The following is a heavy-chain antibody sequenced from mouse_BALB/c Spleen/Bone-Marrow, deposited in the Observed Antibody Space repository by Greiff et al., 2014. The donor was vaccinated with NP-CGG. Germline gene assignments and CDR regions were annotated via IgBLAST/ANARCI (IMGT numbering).Heavy chain of an antibody. CDR1: GFNFSDAW. V-gene: IGHV6-6*01. Sequence: LQQSGGGLVQPGGSMKLSCAASGFNFSDAWMDWVRQSPEKELEWLVEIRTKANNHATYYAESVEGRFTISRDDSTSTVYLQMNSLRAEDTGIYFCTRERGFDYWGQGTTLTISS. CDR3: TRERGFDY. J-gene: IGHJ2*01. CDR2: IRTKANNHAT.